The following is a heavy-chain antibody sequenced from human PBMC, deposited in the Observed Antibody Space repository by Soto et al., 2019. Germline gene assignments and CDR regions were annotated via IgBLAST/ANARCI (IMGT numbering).Heavy chain of an antibody. CDR2: MSPNSGNT. CDR1: GYTFTSPH. J-gene: IGHJ4*02. V-gene: IGHV1-8*01. Sequence: ASVKVSCKTSGYTFTSPHINWMRQATGQGPEWMGWMSPNSGNTAYAQKFQGRVTMTRDISINTAYMELSSLNFDDTAVYYCGRDVVAGVDYWGQGTLVTVSS. D-gene: IGHD2-2*01. CDR3: GRDVVAGVDY.